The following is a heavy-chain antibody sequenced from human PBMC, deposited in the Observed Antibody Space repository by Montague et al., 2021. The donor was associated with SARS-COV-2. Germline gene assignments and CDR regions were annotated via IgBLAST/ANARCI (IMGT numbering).Heavy chain of an antibody. D-gene: IGHD1-1*01. CDR1: GGSISSYY. V-gene: IGHV4-59*01. Sequence: SETLSLTCTVSGGSISSYYWSWIRQPPGKGLEWIGYIYYSGSTNYNPSLKSRVTISLDTSKNQFSLKLSSVTAADTAVYYCARDATTEGVAIWGQGTMVTVSS. J-gene: IGHJ4*03. CDR3: ARDATTEGVAI. CDR2: IYYSGST.